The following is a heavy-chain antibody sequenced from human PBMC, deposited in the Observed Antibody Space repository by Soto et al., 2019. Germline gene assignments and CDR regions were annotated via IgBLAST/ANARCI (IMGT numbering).Heavy chain of an antibody. CDR3: ARDRALSHSRYYDILTGYYPPYYYYGTDV. J-gene: IGHJ6*02. D-gene: IGHD3-9*01. Sequence: KAWETLSLTCAASGGSISSSDLWSWVREPRGKGLGGFGESYHGGGTNYNASVKGRVTISVDKSKNQFSLKMSSVTAADTAVYYCARDRALSHSRYYDILTGYYPPYYYYGTDVWGQGTTVTVSS. V-gene: IGHV4-4*02. CDR1: GGSISSSDL. CDR2: SYHGGGT.